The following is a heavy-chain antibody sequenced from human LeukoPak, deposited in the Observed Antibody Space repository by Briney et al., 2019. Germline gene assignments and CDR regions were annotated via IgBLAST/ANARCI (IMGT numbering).Heavy chain of an antibody. CDR1: GFTFSSYA. CDR2: IWYDGSDE. J-gene: IGHJ6*03. CDR3: ARTYKPNRRPGIAVAGSVVATKYYYYYFMDV. D-gene: IGHD6-19*01. V-gene: IGHV3-30*04. Sequence: GSLRLSCAASGFTFSSYAMHWVRQAPGKGLEWVAFIWYDGSDEYYADSVKGRFTISRDNSKNTLYLQMNSLRAEDTAVYYCARTYKPNRRPGIAVAGSVVATKYYYYYFMDVWGKGTTVTVSS.